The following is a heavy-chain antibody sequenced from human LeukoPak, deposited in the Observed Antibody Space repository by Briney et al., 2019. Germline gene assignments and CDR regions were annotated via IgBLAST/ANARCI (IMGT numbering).Heavy chain of an antibody. CDR3: ARDGGGGYYYYYFDY. V-gene: IGHV1-18*01. D-gene: IGHD3-22*01. CDR2: ISAYNGNT. J-gene: IGHJ4*02. Sequence: ASVKVSCKASGYTFTSYGISWVRQAPRQGLEWMGWISAYNGNTNYAQKLQGRVTMTTDTSTSTAYMELRSLRSDDTAVYYCARDGGGGYYYYYFDYWGQGTLVTVSS. CDR1: GYTFTSYG.